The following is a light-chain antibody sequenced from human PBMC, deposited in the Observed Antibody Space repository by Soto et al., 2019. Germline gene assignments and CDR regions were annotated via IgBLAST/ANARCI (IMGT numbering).Light chain of an antibody. J-gene: IGLJ1*01. V-gene: IGLV2-14*01. CDR2: DVN. CDR1: SSDVGGYNY. Sequence: QSVLTQPASVSGSPGQSITISCTGTSSDVGGYNYVSWYQQHPGKAPKLILYDVNNRPSGVSNRFSGSKSGNTASLTISGLQAEDEADYYCSSYTSSRTLDVFGTGTKLTVL. CDR3: SSYTSSRTLDV.